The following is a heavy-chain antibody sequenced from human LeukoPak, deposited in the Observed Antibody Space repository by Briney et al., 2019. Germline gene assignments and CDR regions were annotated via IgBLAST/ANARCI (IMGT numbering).Heavy chain of an antibody. Sequence: GGSLRLSCVGSGFTFSDYWMSWVRQAPGKGLEWVANIKQDGSEKYYVDSVKGRFTISRDNAKNSLYLQMNSLRAEDTAVYYCARVHYDILTGYHYYFDYWGQGTLVTVSS. CDR1: GFTFSDYW. D-gene: IGHD3-9*01. V-gene: IGHV3-7*01. J-gene: IGHJ4*02. CDR3: ARVHYDILTGYHYYFDY. CDR2: IKQDGSEK.